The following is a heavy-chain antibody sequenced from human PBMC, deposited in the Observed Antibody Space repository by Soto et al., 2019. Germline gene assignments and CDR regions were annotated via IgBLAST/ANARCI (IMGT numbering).Heavy chain of an antibody. CDR2: IYYSGST. CDR1: GGSISSYY. V-gene: IGHV4-59*01. D-gene: IGHD6-13*01. J-gene: IGHJ4*02. CDR3: ARVKYSSSWYVYNFDY. Sequence: PSETLSLTCTVSGGSISSYYWSWIRQPPGKGLEWIGYIYYSGSTNYNPSLKSRVTISVDTSKNQFSLKLSSVTAADTAVYYCARVKYSSSWYVYNFDYWGQGTLVTVSS.